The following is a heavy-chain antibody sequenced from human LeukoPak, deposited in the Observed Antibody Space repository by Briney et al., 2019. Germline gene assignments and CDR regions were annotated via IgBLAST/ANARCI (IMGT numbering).Heavy chain of an antibody. D-gene: IGHD3-9*01. V-gene: IGHV1-2*02. Sequence: ASVKVSCKASGYTFTGYYVHWVRQAPGQGLEWMGWINPNSGGTNYAQKFQGRVTMTRDTSISTAYMELSRLRSDDTAVYYCARDSSVIRYFDWLLSYDAFDIWGQGTMVTVSS. J-gene: IGHJ3*02. CDR3: ARDSSVIRYFDWLLSYDAFDI. CDR1: GYTFTGYY. CDR2: INPNSGGT.